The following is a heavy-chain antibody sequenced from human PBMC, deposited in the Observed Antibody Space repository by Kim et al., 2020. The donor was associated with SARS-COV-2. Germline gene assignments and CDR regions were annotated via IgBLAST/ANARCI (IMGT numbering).Heavy chain of an antibody. CDR2: IWYDGSNK. Sequence: GGSLRLSCAASGFTFSSYGMHWVRQAPGKGLEWVAVIWYDGSNKYYADSVKGRFTISRDNSKNTLYLQMNSLRAEDTAVYYCARAPGTRNYDILTGYYQRLGGFDYWGRGTLVTVSS. D-gene: IGHD3-9*01. CDR1: GFTFSSYG. J-gene: IGHJ4*02. CDR3: ARAPGTRNYDILTGYYQRLGGFDY. V-gene: IGHV3-33*01.